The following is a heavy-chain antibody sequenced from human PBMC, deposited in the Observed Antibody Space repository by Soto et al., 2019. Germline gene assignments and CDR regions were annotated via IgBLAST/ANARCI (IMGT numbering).Heavy chain of an antibody. Sequence: ETLSLTCAVSGFSISSGYFWGWIRQPPGKGPGWLGSIYHSGTTYYNPSVKGRVTISVDTSKNQFSLKMSSVTAADTAVYYCARDSSGYYWFDPWGQGTLVTVSS. J-gene: IGHJ5*02. CDR1: GFSISSGYF. CDR2: IYHSGTT. CDR3: ARDSSGYYWFDP. D-gene: IGHD3-22*01. V-gene: IGHV4-38-2*02.